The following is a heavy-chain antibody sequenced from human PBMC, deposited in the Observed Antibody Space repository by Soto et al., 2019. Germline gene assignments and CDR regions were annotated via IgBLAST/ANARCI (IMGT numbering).Heavy chain of an antibody. J-gene: IGHJ3*01. D-gene: IGHD3-16*02. CDR3: ANFHMITGAGVIGPNDEFDV. Sequence: SETLSLTCTVSGVCFSSGDYYWSWIRQPPGKGLEWIGYIYYSDNTYSNPSLKSRVAISGDTSRNQFSLRLSSVTAADTAVYYPANFHMITGAGVIGPNDEFDVWRQGIMVTVSS. CDR1: GVCFSSGDYY. CDR2: IYYSDNT. V-gene: IGHV4-30-4*01.